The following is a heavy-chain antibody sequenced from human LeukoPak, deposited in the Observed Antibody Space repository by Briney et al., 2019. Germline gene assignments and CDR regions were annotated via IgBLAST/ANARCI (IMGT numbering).Heavy chain of an antibody. Sequence: ASVKVSCKASGYTFTGFYIHWVRQAPGQGLEWMGRINPNSGGTSYAQKFQGRVSVTRDTSISTAYMEVSRLRSDDTAVYYCARALVRGLVVSMDVWGKGTTVTVSS. J-gene: IGHJ6*03. V-gene: IGHV1-2*06. CDR2: INPNSGGT. D-gene: IGHD3-10*01. CDR1: GYTFTGFY. CDR3: ARALVRGLVVSMDV.